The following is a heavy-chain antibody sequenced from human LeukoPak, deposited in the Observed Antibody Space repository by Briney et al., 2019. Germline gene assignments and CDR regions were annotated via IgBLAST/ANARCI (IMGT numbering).Heavy chain of an antibody. D-gene: IGHD6-13*01. CDR3: AKDTNSWPTYFDY. J-gene: IGHJ4*02. CDR2: ISGSGGTT. V-gene: IGHV3-23*01. CDR1: GFTFSSYA. Sequence: PGGSLRLSCTASGFTFSSYAMNWVRQAPGKGLEWVSAISGSGGTTYYADSVKGRFTISRDNSKNTLYLQMKSLRAEDAAVNYCAKDTNSWPTYFDYWGQGILVTVSS.